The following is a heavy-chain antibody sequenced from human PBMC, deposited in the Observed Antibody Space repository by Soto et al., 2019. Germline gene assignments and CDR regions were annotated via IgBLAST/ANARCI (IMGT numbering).Heavy chain of an antibody. V-gene: IGHV3-30-3*01. D-gene: IGHD3-22*01. CDR1: GFTFSSYA. J-gene: IGHJ4*02. CDR3: ARDRDYYDTRFDY. CDR2: ISYDGSNK. Sequence: PGGSLRLSCAASGFTFSSYAMHWVRQAPGKGLEWVAVISYDGSNKYYADSVKGRFTISRDNSKNTLYLQMNSLRAEDTAVHYCARDRDYYDTRFDYWGQGTLVTVSS.